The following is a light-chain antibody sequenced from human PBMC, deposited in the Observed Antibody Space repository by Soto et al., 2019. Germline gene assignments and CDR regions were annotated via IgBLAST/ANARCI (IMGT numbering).Light chain of an antibody. CDR2: GAS. CDR3: QQYGSSPLT. CDR1: QSVDIN. V-gene: IGKV3-20*01. Sequence: EIVLTPSPGTLSLSPGKRATLSCRASQSVDINLAWYQQRPGQAPRLLIYGASSRATGIPDRFSGSGSGTDFTLTISRLGPEDFAVYYCQQYGSSPLTFGPGTKVDIK. J-gene: IGKJ3*01.